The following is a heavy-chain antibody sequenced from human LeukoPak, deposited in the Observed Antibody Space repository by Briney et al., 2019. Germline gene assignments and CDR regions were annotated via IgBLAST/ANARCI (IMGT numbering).Heavy chain of an antibody. CDR2: ISGSGGST. D-gene: IGHD3-22*01. V-gene: IGHV3-23*01. Sequence: GGSLRLSCAASGFTFSSYAMSWVRQAPGKGLEWVSAISGSGGSTYYADSVKGRFTISRDNSKNTLYLQVNSLRAEDTAVYYCAKDLGSGYSIGYYYGMDVWGQGTTVTVSS. J-gene: IGHJ6*02. CDR1: GFTFSSYA. CDR3: AKDLGSGYSIGYYYGMDV.